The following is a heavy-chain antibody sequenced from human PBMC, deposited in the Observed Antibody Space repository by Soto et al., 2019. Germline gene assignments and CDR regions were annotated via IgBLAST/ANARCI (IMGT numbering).Heavy chain of an antibody. CDR1: GVMLSRYS. D-gene: IGHD2-15*01. CDR2: ISSSSSYI. Sequence: PREELRLSSGASGVMLSRYSMNVFRQAPGKKKEWVSSISSSSSYIYYADSVKGRFTISRDNAKNSLYLQMNSLRAEDTAVYYCAILISWCSPYYDGMYFWGQGSTVTGSS. V-gene: IGHV3-21*01. J-gene: IGHJ6*02. CDR3: AILISWCSPYYDGMYF.